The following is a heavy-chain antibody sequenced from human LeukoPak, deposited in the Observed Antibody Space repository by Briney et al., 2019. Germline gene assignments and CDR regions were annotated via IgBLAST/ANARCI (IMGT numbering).Heavy chain of an antibody. V-gene: IGHV3-7*01. CDR1: GFTFSSYW. J-gene: IGHJ4*02. CDR2: INQDGSEK. Sequence: PGGSLRLSCAASGFTFSSYWMSWVRQAPGKGLEWVANINQDGSEKYYVDSVKGRFTISRDNAKNSLYLQMNSLRAEDTAVYYCTRGGYVDYVTYWGQGTLVTVSS. D-gene: IGHD4-17*01. CDR3: TRGGYVDYVTY.